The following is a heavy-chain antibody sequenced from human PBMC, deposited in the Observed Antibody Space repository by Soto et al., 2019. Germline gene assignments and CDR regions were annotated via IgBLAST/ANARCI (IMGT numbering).Heavy chain of an antibody. V-gene: IGHV3-23*01. CDR3: AKGRGQNWNFDY. CDR2: ISGRGGTA. J-gene: IGHJ4*02. D-gene: IGHD1-1*01. Sequence: EVQLLESGGGSVQPGGSLRLSCVASGFTFSSYAMHWVCRPPGKGLEWVSSISGRGGTAYYAYSVKGRFSISRESLVNTLYLQMHSLRAEDTAVYYCAKGRGQNWNFDYWGQGTLVTVSP. CDR1: GFTFSSYA.